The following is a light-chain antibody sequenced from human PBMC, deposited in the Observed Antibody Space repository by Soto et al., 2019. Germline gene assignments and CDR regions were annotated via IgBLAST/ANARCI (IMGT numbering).Light chain of an antibody. J-gene: IGLJ1*01. CDR3: CSYTSSSTHV. CDR2: DVN. CDR1: SSDVGGYNF. V-gene: IGLV2-14*03. Sequence: QSALTQPASVPGSPGQSITISCTGTSSDVGGYNFVSWYQQHPGKVPKLMIFDVNRRPSGVSDRFSGSKSGNTASLTISGLRAEDEGDYYCCSYTSSSTHVFGSGTKVTVL.